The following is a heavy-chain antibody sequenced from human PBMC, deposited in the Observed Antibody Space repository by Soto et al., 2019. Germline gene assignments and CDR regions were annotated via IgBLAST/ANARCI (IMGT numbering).Heavy chain of an antibody. D-gene: IGHD3-10*01. V-gene: IGHV3-30*18. Sequence: QVQLVESGGGVVQPGRSLRLSCAASGFTFSSYGMHRVRQAPGKGLEWVSVLSSDGSDKYYADSVKGRFTISRDNSKNTMYLHMNNLRTEDTALYYCAKSGIGAAAGTGDNWGQGTLVTVSS. CDR2: LSSDGSDK. J-gene: IGHJ4*02. CDR1: GFTFSSYG. CDR3: AKSGIGAAAGTGDN.